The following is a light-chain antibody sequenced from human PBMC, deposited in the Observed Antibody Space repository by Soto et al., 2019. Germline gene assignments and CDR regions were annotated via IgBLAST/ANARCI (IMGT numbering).Light chain of an antibody. CDR1: SSDVADYKY. V-gene: IGLV2-14*01. Sequence: QSVLTQPASVSGSPGQSITISCTGTSSDVADYKYVSWYQHHPGKAPKLMIYEVTNRPSWVSNRFTGSKSGNTASLTISGLQAEDEGDYYCTSYTTSSTLLFGGGTKVTVL. CDR3: TSYTTSSTLL. J-gene: IGLJ2*01. CDR2: EVT.